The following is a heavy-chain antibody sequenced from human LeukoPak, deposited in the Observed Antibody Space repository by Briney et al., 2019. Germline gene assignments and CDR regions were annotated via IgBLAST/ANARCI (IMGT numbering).Heavy chain of an antibody. CDR1: GFTFSNYG. CDR3: AREEDYSGSWDFDY. V-gene: IGHV3-33*01. J-gene: IGHJ4*02. CDR2: IWYDGSNK. D-gene: IGHD1-26*01. Sequence: GRSLRLSCAASGFTFSNYGFHWVRQAPGKGLEWVAVIWYDGSNKYYADSVKGRFTISRDNSKNTLYLQMNSLRAEDTAVYYCAREEDYSGSWDFDYWGQGTLVTVSS.